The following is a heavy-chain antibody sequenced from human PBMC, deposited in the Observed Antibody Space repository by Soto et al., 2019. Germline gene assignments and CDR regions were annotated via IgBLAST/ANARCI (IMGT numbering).Heavy chain of an antibody. J-gene: IGHJ6*02. CDR1: GFSLSTSGMC. CDR3: ARGSSWYGDYYYYGMDV. D-gene: IGHD6-13*01. Sequence: SGPTLVNPTQTLTLTCTFSGFSLSTSGMCVSWIRQPPGKALEWLALIDWDDDKYYSTSLKTRLTISKDTSKNKVVLTMTNMDPVDTATYYCARGSSWYGDYYYYGMDVWGQGTTVTVSS. V-gene: IGHV2-70*01. CDR2: IDWDDDK.